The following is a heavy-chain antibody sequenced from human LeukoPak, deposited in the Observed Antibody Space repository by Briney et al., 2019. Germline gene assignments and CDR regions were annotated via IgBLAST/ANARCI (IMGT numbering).Heavy chain of an antibody. J-gene: IGHJ4*02. CDR2: VYPGDSDT. D-gene: IGHD3-10*01. CDR1: GYSFSRYW. CDR3: ARHVDRQPIVRVPDY. Sequence: HGESLKISCKASGYSFSRYWIGWVRQMPGKGLEWMGIVYPGDSDTRYSPSFQGQVTISADKSISTAYLQWSSLKASDTAIYYCARHVDRQPIVRVPDYWGQGTLVTVSS. V-gene: IGHV5-51*01.